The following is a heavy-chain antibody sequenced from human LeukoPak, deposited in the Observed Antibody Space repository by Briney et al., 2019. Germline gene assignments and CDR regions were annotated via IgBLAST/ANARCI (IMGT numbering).Heavy chain of an antibody. CDR1: GGTFSSYA. D-gene: IGHD6-19*01. V-gene: IGHV1-69*06. Sequence: GASVKVSCKASGGTFSSYAISWVRQAPGQGLEWMGGIIPIFGTANYAQKFQGRVTITADKSTSTAYMELSSLISEDTAVYYCARDPPNISVGTTGEGSWGQGTLVTVSS. CDR3: ARDPPNISVGTTGEGS. CDR2: IIPIFGTA. J-gene: IGHJ5*02.